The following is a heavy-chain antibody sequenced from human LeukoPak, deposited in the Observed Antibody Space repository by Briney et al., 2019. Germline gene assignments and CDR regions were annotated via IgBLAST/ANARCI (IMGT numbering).Heavy chain of an antibody. CDR3: ARERYFDY. J-gene: IGHJ4*02. CDR2: ISGGGRST. CDR1: GFTFSTCA. V-gene: IGHV3-23*01. Sequence: GGSLRLSCAASGFTFSTCAMSWVRQAPGKGLEWVSTISGGGRSTDYADSVKGHFTNSRDNSKNTLYLQMNSLRAEDTAVYYCARERYFDYWGQGTLVTVSS.